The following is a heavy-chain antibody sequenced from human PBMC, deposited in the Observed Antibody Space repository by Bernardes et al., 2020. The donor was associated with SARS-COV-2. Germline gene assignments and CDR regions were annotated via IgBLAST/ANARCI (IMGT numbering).Heavy chain of an antibody. J-gene: IGHJ4*02. Sequence: SGPTLVKPTQTLTLTCTFSGFSLSTSGEGVGWIRQPPGKALEWLALIYWNDDKRYSPSLKTRLTITKDTTNNQVVLTMTNMDPVDTATYFCAHRRGWRWYGGFTVVTPFDYWGQGTPVTVSS. CDR2: IYWNDDK. CDR3: AHRRGWRWYGGFTVVTPFDY. CDR1: GFSLSTSGEG. D-gene: IGHD2-15*01. V-gene: IGHV2-5*01.